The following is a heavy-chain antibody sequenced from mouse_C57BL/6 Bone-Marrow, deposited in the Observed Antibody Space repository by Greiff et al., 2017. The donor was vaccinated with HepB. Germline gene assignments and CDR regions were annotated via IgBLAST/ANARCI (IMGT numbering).Heavy chain of an antibody. V-gene: IGHV5-4*01. J-gene: IGHJ3*01. CDR3: ARDGYYVAWFAY. D-gene: IGHD2-3*01. CDR2: ISDGGSYT. CDR1: GFTFSSYA. Sequence: EVKLVESGGGLVKPGGSLKLSCAASGFTFSSYAMSWVRQTPEKRLEWVATISDGGSYTYYPDNVKGRFTISRDNAKNNLYLQMSHLKSEDTAMYYGARDGYYVAWFAYWGQGTLVTVAA.